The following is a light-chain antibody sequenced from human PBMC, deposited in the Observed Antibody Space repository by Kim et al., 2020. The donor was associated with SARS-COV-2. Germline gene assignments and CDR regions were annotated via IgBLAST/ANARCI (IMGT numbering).Light chain of an antibody. J-gene: IGKJ4*01. Sequence: DIAMTQFLDSLAVSLGERATINCKSSQSVLYSSNNKNYLAWYQQKPGQPPKLLIYWASTRESGVPDRFSGSGSGTDFTLTISSLQAEDVAVYYCQQYYTTPPTFGGGTKVDIK. CDR2: WAS. CDR1: QSVLYSSNNKNY. CDR3: QQYYTTPPT. V-gene: IGKV4-1*01.